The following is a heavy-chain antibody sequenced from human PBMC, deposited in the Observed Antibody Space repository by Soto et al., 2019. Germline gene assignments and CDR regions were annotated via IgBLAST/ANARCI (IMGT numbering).Heavy chain of an antibody. CDR1: GFTFTSYA. CDR2: ISASGGST. CDR3: ARGPFDHNYYNGLDV. V-gene: IGHV3-23*01. J-gene: IGHJ6*02. Sequence: EVQLLESGGGLVQPGGSLRLSCAASGFTFTSYAMSWVRQAPGKGLEWVSGISASGGSTYYADSVKGPFTVSRDNSKNTLYLQLTSLRAEDTAVYYCARGPFDHNYYNGLDVWGQGTTVTVSS.